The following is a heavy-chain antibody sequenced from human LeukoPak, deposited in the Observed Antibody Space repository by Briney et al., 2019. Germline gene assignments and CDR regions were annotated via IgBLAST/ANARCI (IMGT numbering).Heavy chain of an antibody. J-gene: IGHJ4*02. CDR3: ASGITIFGVVITHHYFDY. V-gene: IGHV4-4*07. Sequence: SETLSLTCTVSGGSISSYYWSWIRQPAGKGLEWIGRIYTSGSTNYNPSLKSRVTMSVDTSKNQFSLKLGSVTAADTAVYYCASGITIFGVVITHHYFDYWGQGTLVTVSS. CDR1: GGSISSYY. D-gene: IGHD3-3*01. CDR2: IYTSGST.